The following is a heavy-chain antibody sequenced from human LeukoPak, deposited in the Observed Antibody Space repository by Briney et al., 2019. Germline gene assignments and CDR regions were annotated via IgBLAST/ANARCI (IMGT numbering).Heavy chain of an antibody. Sequence: ASVKVSCKASGYTFTSYAMNWVRQAPGQGLEWMGWINTNTGNPTYAQGFTGRFVFSLDTSVSTAYLQISSLKAEDTAVYYCASTRPNYYDSRPFDYWGQGTLVTVSS. V-gene: IGHV7-4-1*02. CDR2: INTNTGNP. D-gene: IGHD3-22*01. CDR3: ASTRPNYYDSRPFDY. CDR1: GYTFTSYA. J-gene: IGHJ4*02.